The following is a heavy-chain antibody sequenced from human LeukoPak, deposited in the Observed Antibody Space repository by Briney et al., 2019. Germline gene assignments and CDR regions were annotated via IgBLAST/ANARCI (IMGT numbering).Heavy chain of an antibody. CDR2: IDHSGST. Sequence: SETLSLTCAVYGGSFSGYFWSWIRQPPGKGLEWIGEIDHSGSTNYNPSLKSRVTISVDTSKNQFSLKLSSVTAADTAVYYCARDGLNTMVRGKIHYYYMDVWGKGTTVTISS. V-gene: IGHV4-34*01. D-gene: IGHD3-10*01. CDR1: GGSFSGYF. CDR3: ARDGLNTMVRGKIHYYYMDV. J-gene: IGHJ6*03.